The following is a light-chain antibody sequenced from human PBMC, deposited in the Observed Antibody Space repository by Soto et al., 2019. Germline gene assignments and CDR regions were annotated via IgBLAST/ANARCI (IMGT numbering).Light chain of an antibody. J-gene: IGKJ4*01. CDR1: QSVSSSY. CDR3: QQYYSTPLT. V-gene: IGKV3-20*01. CDR2: GTS. Sequence: EIVLTQSPGTLSLSPGERATLSCRASQSVSSSYLAWYQQKPGQAPRLLIYGTSSRATAIPDRFSGSGSGTDFTLTISSLQAEDVAVYYCQQYYSTPLTFGGGTKVEIK.